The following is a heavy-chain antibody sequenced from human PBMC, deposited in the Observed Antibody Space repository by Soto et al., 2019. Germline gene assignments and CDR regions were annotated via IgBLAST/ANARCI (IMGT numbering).Heavy chain of an antibody. CDR1: GYTFTSYG. D-gene: IGHD3-10*01. CDR2: ISAYNGNT. J-gene: IGHJ4*02. V-gene: IGHV1-18*01. CDR3: ARDGGSGTNWVYFDY. Sequence: ASVKVSCKASGYTFTSYGISWVRQAPGQGLEWMGWISAYNGNTKYAQKLQGRVTMTTDTSTSTAYMELRSLRTEDTAVYYCARDGGSGTNWVYFDYWGQGALVTVSS.